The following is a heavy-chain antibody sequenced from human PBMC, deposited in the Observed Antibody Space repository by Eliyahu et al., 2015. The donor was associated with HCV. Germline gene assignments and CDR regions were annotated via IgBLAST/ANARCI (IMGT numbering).Heavy chain of an antibody. V-gene: IGHV4-4*07. CDR3: AQSPAYGDPIDYYYGMDV. CDR1: GGXISSSX. CDR2: IYTSGST. Sequence: QVQLQESGPGLVKPSETLSLTCTVSGGXISSSXWSWIRQPAGKGLEWIGRIYTSGSTNYNPPLKSRVTMSVDTSKNQFSLKLSSVTAADTAVYYCAQSPAYGDPIDYYYGMDVWGQGTTVTVSS. D-gene: IGHD4-17*01. J-gene: IGHJ6*02.